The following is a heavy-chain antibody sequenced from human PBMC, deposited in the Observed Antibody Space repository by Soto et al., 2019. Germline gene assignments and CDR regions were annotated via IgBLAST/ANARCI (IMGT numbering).Heavy chain of an antibody. Sequence: QLGGSLRLSCTVSGITFSSSAMHWVRQAPGKGLVWVSGISGNGGGTYYADSLKGRFTVSRDNSEKTVYLQMTSLTAEDTAVYYCARDRAMATMTFDSWGPGSLVTVSS. J-gene: IGHJ4*02. CDR2: ISGNGGGT. D-gene: IGHD5-12*01. CDR1: GITFSSSA. V-gene: IGHV3-23*01. CDR3: ARDRAMATMTFDS.